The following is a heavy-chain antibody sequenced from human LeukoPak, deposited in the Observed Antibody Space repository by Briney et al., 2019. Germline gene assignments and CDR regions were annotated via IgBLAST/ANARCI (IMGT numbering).Heavy chain of an antibody. V-gene: IGHV3-23*01. J-gene: IGHJ4*02. CDR3: AKGYSSGWLSFDY. CDR1: GLILRGLA. Sequence: HSGGSLRLSCNASGLILRGLAMSWVRQAPGKGLEWVSGIGDSGEIERYADSVKGRFTISRDNFRNTVYLEMRSLRPEDTAVYYCAKGYSSGWLSFDYWGQGTQVTVSS. D-gene: IGHD6-19*01. CDR2: IGDSGEIE.